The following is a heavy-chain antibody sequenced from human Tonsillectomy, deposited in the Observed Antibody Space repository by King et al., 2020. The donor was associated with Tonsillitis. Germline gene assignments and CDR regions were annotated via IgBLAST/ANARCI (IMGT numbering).Heavy chain of an antibody. CDR1: GFTFSSYS. J-gene: IGHJ6*03. CDR2: ISSSSSTI. CDR3: ARERIYYSYMDV. D-gene: IGHD2-15*01. Sequence: VQLVESGGGLVQPGGSLRLSCAASGFTFSSYSMNWVRQAPGKGLEWGAYISSSSSTIYYADSMKGRFTISRDSATNSLFLQMNSLRAEDTAVYYCARERIYYSYMDVWGKGTTVTVSS. V-gene: IGHV3-48*01.